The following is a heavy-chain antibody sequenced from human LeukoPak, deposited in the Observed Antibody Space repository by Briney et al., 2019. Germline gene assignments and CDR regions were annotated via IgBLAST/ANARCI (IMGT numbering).Heavy chain of an antibody. CDR1: GFTFSSYW. J-gene: IGHJ5*02. CDR3: APQQTYSPYNWFDP. V-gene: IGHV3-7*01. D-gene: IGHD5-12*01. CDR2: IKKDGSEK. Sequence: GGSLRLSCAVSGFTFSSYWMSWVRQAPGKGLEWEANIKKDGSEKYYVDSVKGRFTISRDNAKNSLYLQMNSLRAEDTAVYYCAPQQTYSPYNWFDPWGQGTLVTVSS.